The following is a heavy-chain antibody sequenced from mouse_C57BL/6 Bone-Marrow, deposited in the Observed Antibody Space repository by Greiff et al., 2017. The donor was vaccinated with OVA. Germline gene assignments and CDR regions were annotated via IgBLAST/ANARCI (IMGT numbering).Heavy chain of an antibody. V-gene: IGHV1-15*01. CDR3: TRRGSNSLYSMDD. D-gene: IGHD2-5*01. CDR1: GYTFTDYE. Sequence: QVQLQQSGAELVRPGASVTLSCKASGYTFTDYEMHWVKQTPVHGLEWIGAIDPETGGTAYNQKFKGKAILTADKSSSTAYMELRSLTSEDSAVYYCTRRGSNSLYSMDDWGQGTSVTVSS. CDR2: IDPETGGT. J-gene: IGHJ4*01.